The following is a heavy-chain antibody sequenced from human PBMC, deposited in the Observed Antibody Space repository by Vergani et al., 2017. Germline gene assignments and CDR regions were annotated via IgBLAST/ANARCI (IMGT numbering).Heavy chain of an antibody. J-gene: IGHJ5*02. V-gene: IGHV3-7*01. D-gene: IGHD3-22*01. CDR1: GFTFSGYW. Sequence: VQLVESGGGVVQPGRSLRLSCAASGFTFSGYWMSWVRQAPGKGLEWVANIKQDGSEKYYVDSVKGRFTISRDNAKNSLYLQMNSLRAEDTAVYYCTRAPSGYYYDTSGSSWGQGTLVTVSS. CDR3: TRAPSGYYYDTSGSS. CDR2: IKQDGSEK.